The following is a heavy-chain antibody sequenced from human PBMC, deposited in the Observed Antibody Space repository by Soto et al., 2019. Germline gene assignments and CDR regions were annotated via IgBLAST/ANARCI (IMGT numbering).Heavy chain of an antibody. CDR2: GSYSGTT. D-gene: IGHD4-17*01. J-gene: IGHJ4*02. V-gene: IGHV4-61*01. CDR3: ARGATVTQYDY. CDR1: GVSVSSGSFY. Sequence: KPSETLSLTCTVSGVSVSSGSFYWAWIRQPPGKGLEWIGFGSYSGTTNYKPSLKSRVTISVDTSRSQISLKVSSLTAADTAVYYCARGATVTQYDYWDQGTLVTVSS.